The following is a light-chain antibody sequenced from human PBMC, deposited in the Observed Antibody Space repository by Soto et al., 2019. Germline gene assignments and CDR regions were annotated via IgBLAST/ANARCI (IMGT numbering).Light chain of an antibody. V-gene: IGLV2-8*01. CDR1: SSDVGGYNY. Sequence: QSVLTQPHSASGSPGQSVTISCTGTSSDVGGYNYVSWYQQHPGKAPKLMISEVSKRPSGVPDRCSGAKSGNTASLTVSGLEVEDEADYYGSSYAGSNNVVFGGGSKLTVL. J-gene: IGLJ2*01. CDR2: EVS. CDR3: SSYAGSNNVV.